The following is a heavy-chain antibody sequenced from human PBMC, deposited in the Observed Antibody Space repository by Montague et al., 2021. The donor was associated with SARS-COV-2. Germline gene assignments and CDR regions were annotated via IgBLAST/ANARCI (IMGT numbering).Heavy chain of an antibody. V-gene: IGHV3-64*01. J-gene: IGHJ4*02. CDR2: ISSNGGST. Sequence: SLRLSCAASGFTFSSYAMRWVRQAPGKGLEYVSAISSNGGSTYYANSVKGRFTISRDNSKNTLYLQMGSLRAEDMAVYYCARGLGPPTVVTPAYFDYWGQGTLVTVSS. D-gene: IGHD4-23*01. CDR3: ARGLGPPTVVTPAYFDY. CDR1: GFTFSSYA.